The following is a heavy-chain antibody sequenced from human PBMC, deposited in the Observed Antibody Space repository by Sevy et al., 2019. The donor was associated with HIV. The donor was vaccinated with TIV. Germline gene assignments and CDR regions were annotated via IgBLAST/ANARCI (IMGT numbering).Heavy chain of an antibody. D-gene: IGHD3-22*01. CDR1: GFTFDDYA. J-gene: IGHJ4*02. Sequence: GGSLRLSCAASGFTFDDYAMHWVRQPPGKGLEWVSGISWNSAGTVYADSLKGRFTISRENAKKSLYLEMNNLRPEDTTFYICEKGNTQTLFDSRGYRWHLGFDYWGQGALVTVSS. V-gene: IGHV3-9*01. CDR2: ISWNSAGT. CDR3: EKGNTQTLFDSRGYRWHLGFDY.